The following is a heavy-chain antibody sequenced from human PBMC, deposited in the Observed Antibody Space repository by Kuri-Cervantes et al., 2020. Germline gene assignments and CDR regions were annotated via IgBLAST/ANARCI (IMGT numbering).Heavy chain of an antibody. CDR1: GFTFSSYG. J-gene: IGHJ6*02. Sequence: GGSLRLSCAASGFTFSSYGMHWVRQAPGKGLEWVAVIWYDGSNKYYADSVKGRFTISRDNSKNTLYLQMNSLRDEDTAVYYCARNNDYGDYDAYYYYGMDVWGQGTTVTVSS. D-gene: IGHD4-17*01. V-gene: IGHV3-33*01. CDR2: IWYDGSNK. CDR3: ARNNDYGDYDAYYYYGMDV.